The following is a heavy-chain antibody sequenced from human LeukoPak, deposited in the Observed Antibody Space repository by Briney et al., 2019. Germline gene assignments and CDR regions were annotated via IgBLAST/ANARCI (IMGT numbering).Heavy chain of an antibody. V-gene: IGHV3-7*01. CDR1: GFTFSSYW. J-gene: IGHJ4*02. Sequence: GGSLRLSCAASGFTFSSYWMSWVRQAPGKGLEWVANIKQDGSEKYYVDSVKGRFTISRDNAKNSRYLQMNSLRAEDTAVYSCARDGWELLQHYFDFWGQGTLVTVSS. CDR2: IKQDGSEK. CDR3: ARDGWELLQHYFDF. D-gene: IGHD1-26*01.